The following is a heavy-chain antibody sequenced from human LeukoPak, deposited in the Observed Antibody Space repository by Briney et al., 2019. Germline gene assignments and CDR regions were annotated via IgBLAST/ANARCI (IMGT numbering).Heavy chain of an antibody. CDR3: ARLSGRSP. J-gene: IGHJ5*02. CDR1: GYSFTSSW. Sequence: GESLKISCKAFGYSFTSSWIGCVRQMPGKGLEWVGTIYPSDSDTRYSPSFQGQVTISVDKSINTAYLQWSSLEASDSAMYYCARLSGRSPWGQGTLVTVSS. V-gene: IGHV5-51*03. CDR2: IYPSDSDT. D-gene: IGHD3-3*01.